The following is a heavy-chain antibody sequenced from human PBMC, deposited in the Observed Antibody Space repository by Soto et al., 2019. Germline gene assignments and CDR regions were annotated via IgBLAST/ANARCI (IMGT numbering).Heavy chain of an antibody. CDR3: ARVTPSGDDLAYYYGMDV. V-gene: IGHV1-18*01. CDR1: GYTFSSYG. Sequence: QVQLVQSGAEVKKPGASVKVSCKAFGYTFSSYGISWVRQAPGQGLEWMGWISGYNGKTNTAQKLQGRVTMTTDTXTXTXXMELRGLTPADTAVYYCARVTPSGDDLAYYYGMDVWGQGTTVIGSS. J-gene: IGHJ6*02. D-gene: IGHD6-25*01. CDR2: ISGYNGKT.